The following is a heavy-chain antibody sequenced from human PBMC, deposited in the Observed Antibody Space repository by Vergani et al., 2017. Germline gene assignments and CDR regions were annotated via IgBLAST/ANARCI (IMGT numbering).Heavy chain of an antibody. CDR3: AAGFVYHLPLAY. V-gene: IGHV1-58*02. CDR2: IVVVSGNT. CDR1: GFTFTSSA. Sequence: QMQLVQSGPEVKKPGTSVKVSCKASGFTFTSSAMQWVRPARGQRREWIGWIVVVSGNTNYAHKFQERVTITRDMSTSTAYMELSSLRSEDTAVYYCAAGFVYHLPLAYWGQGTLVTVSS. D-gene: IGHD2-2*01. J-gene: IGHJ4*02.